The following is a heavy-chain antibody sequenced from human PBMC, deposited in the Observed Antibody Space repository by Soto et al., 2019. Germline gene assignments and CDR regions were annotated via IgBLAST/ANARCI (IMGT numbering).Heavy chain of an antibody. D-gene: IGHD3-22*01. CDR2: IYSGGNT. Sequence: GGSLRLSCAASWFTVSSNYMSWVRQAPGKGLEWVSVIYSGGNTYYTDSVKGRFTISRDNSKNTLYLQMNSLRAEDTAVYYCARDKDGSGYQGGAFDIWGQGTMVTVSS. V-gene: IGHV3-53*01. J-gene: IGHJ3*02. CDR3: ARDKDGSGYQGGAFDI. CDR1: WFTVSSNY.